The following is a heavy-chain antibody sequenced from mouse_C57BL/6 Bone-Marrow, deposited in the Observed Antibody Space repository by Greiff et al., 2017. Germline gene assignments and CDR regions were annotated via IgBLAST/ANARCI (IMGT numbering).Heavy chain of an antibody. CDR3: AYGGSYVGWYFDV. V-gene: IGHV1-64*01. CDR2: IHPNSGST. D-gene: IGHD1-1*01. Sequence: QVQLKQPGAELVKPGASVKLSCKASGYTFTSYWMHWVKQRPGQGLEWIGMIHPNSGSTNYNEKFKSKATLTVDKSSSTAYMQLSSLTSEDSAVYYEAYGGSYVGWYFDVWGTGTTVTVSS. J-gene: IGHJ1*03. CDR1: GYTFTSYW.